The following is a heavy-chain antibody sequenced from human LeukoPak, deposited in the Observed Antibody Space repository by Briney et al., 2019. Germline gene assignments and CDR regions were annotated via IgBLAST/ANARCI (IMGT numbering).Heavy chain of an antibody. Sequence: ASVTVSCTASGYTFTSYGISWVRQAPGQGLEWMGRINPNSGGTNYAQKFQGRVTMTRDTSISTAYMELSRLRSDDTAVYYCARPNRAVAGSLGIWGQGTMVTVSS. CDR2: INPNSGGT. D-gene: IGHD6-19*01. V-gene: IGHV1-2*06. CDR1: GYTFTSYG. J-gene: IGHJ3*02. CDR3: ARPNRAVAGSLGI.